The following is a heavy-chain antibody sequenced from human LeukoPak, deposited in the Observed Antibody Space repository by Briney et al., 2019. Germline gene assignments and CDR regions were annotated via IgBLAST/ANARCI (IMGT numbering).Heavy chain of an antibody. CDR3: AKDLNYYDSSGLGDY. CDR1: GFTFSSYA. CDR2: ISGSGGST. V-gene: IGHV3-23*01. Sequence: PGGSLRLSCAASGFTFSSYAMSWVRQAPGKGLEWVSAISGSGGSTYYADSVKGRFTISRDNSKNTLYLQMNSLRAEDTAVYYCAKDLNYYDSSGLGDYWGQGTLVTVSS. D-gene: IGHD3-22*01. J-gene: IGHJ4*02.